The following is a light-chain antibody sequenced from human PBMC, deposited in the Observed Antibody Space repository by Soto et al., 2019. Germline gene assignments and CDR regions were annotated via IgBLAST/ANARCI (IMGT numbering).Light chain of an antibody. J-gene: IGKJ5*01. CDR3: QQYNNWPPIT. Sequence: EIVLTQSPATLSAFPGDRVTLSCRASQALNTRLAWYQHKPGQALRLLIYLASNRAAGVPSRFSAWGSETDFTLTISSLEPEDFAVYYCQQYNNWPPITFGQGTRLEIK. CDR1: QALNTR. V-gene: IGKV3-11*01. CDR2: LAS.